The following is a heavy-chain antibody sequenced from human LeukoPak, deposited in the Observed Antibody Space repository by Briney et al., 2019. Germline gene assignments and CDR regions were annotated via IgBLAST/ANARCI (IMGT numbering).Heavy chain of an antibody. Sequence: ASETLSLTRAVYGGSFSGYYWSWIRQPPGKGLEWIGEINHSGSTNYNPSLKSRVTISVDTSKNQFSLKLSSVTAADTAVYYCARSTAWIQLWYKYWGQGTLVTVSS. J-gene: IGHJ4*02. CDR1: GGSFSGYY. CDR3: ARSTAWIQLWYKY. D-gene: IGHD5-18*01. V-gene: IGHV4-34*01. CDR2: INHSGST.